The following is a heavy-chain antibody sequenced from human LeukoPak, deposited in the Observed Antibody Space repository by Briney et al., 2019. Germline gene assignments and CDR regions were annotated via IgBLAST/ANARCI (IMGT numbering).Heavy chain of an antibody. CDR1: GGSISSYY. J-gene: IGHJ4*02. CDR3: ARGEEAEDFDY. CDR2: IYYSGST. V-gene: IGHV4-59*01. D-gene: IGHD1-26*01. Sequence: SETLSLTCTVSGGSISSYYWSWIRQPPGKGLEWIGYIYYSGSTNYNPSLKSRVTISVDTSKNQFSLKLSSVTAADTAVYYCARGEEAEDFDYWGQGTLVTVSS.